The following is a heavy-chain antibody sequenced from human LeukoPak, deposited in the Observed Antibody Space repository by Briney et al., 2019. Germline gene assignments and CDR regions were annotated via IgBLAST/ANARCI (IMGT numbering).Heavy chain of an antibody. J-gene: IGHJ4*02. CDR2: ISGSGGYT. CDR1: GITLSNYG. CDR3: ARDGPYYYGSGSYDQSFDY. Sequence: GGSLRLSCAVSGITLSNYGMSWVRQAPGKGLQWVAGISGSGGYTNYADSVKGRFTISRDNRKNTLYLQMNSLRAEDTAVYFCARDGPYYYGSGSYDQSFDYWGQGTLVTVSS. V-gene: IGHV3-23*01. D-gene: IGHD3-10*01.